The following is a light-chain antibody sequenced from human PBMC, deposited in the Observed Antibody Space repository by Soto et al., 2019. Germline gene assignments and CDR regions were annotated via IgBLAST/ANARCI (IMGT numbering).Light chain of an antibody. J-gene: IGKJ3*01. CDR2: DAS. CDR1: QNINTW. V-gene: IGKV1-5*01. Sequence: DIQMTQSPSTLSASVGDTVTITCRASQNINTWLAWYQQKPGKAPKFLIYDASSLDRGVPSRFSGSGSGTDFTFTISSLQPEDIATYYCQHYDNLPLSFGPGTKVEIK. CDR3: QHYDNLPLS.